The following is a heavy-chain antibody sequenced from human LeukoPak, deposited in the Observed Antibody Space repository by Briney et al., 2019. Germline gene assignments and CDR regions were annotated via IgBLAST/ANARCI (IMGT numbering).Heavy chain of an antibody. V-gene: IGHV4-34*01. D-gene: IGHD4-17*01. CDR2: INHSGST. CDR3: ARGWNRYGDY. Sequence: SETLSLTCAVYGGSFSGYYWSWIRQPPGKGLEWIGEINHSGSTNYNPSLKSRVTISVDTSKNQFSLKLSSVTAADTAVYYCARGWNRYGDYWGQGTLVTVSP. CDR1: GGSFSGYY. J-gene: IGHJ4*02.